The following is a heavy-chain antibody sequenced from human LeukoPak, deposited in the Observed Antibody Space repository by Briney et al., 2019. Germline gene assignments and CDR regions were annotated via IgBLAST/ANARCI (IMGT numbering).Heavy chain of an antibody. D-gene: IGHD2-2*01. Sequence: PGGSLRLSCEASGFTFGSFAMSWVRQAPGKGLEWLSGISASGHYIYNADSVKGRFTISRDNSKNTLYIEMNSLRAEDTAVYYCARDASWGDYQFYFYMDVWGKGTTVTVSS. CDR3: ARDASWGDYQFYFYMDV. CDR2: ISASGHYI. J-gene: IGHJ6*03. CDR1: GFTFGSFA. V-gene: IGHV3-23*01.